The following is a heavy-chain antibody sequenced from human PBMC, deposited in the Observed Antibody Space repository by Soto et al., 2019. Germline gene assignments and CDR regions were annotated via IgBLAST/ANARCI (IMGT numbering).Heavy chain of an antibody. Sequence: QVQLVESGGGVVQPGRSLRLSCAASGFTFSSYGMHWVRQAPGKGLEWVAVISYDGSNKYYADSVKGRFTISRDNSKNTRYLKMNSLRAEDTAVYYCARENLRYSSSYGMDVCGQATTVTVSS. CDR3: ARENLRYSSSYGMDV. V-gene: IGHV3-30*03. CDR1: GFTFSSYG. CDR2: ISYDGSNK. J-gene: IGHJ6*02. D-gene: IGHD6-6*01.